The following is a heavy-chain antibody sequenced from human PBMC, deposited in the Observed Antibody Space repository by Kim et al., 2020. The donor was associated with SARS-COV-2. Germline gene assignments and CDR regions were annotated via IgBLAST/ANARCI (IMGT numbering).Heavy chain of an antibody. CDR1: EFTFSSYE. CDR2: ISSGGTTI. CDR3: ARDLQKVRGIFPYFYGMDV. V-gene: IGHV3-48*03. J-gene: IGHJ6*02. D-gene: IGHD3-10*01. Sequence: GGSLRLSCAASEFTFSSYEMNWVRQAPGKGLEWVSYISSGGTTIYYADSVKGRFTISRDNAKSSLYLQMNSLGVEDTAVYYCARDLQKVRGIFPYFYGMDVWGQGTTVTVSS.